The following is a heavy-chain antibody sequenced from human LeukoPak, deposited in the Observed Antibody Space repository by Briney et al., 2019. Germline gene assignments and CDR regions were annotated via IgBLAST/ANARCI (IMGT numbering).Heavy chain of an antibody. V-gene: IGHV4-4*07. Sequence: PSETLSLTCAVSGVSVSDSYWSWIRQPVRKRLECIGRFHLTKRSDYNPSFQSRVSMSVDTSKNHFSLRLTSVTAADTAMYYCGRSEIGTSASAIFDSWGQGILVTVSS. CDR3: GRSEIGTSASAIFDS. CDR1: GVSVSDSY. J-gene: IGHJ4*02. D-gene: IGHD3-10*01. CDR2: FHLTKRS.